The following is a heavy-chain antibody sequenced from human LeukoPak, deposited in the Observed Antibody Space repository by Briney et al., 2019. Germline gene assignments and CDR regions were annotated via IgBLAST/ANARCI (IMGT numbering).Heavy chain of an antibody. Sequence: SVKVSCKASGCTFSSYTISWVRQAPGQGLEWMGRIIPILGIANYAQKFQGRVTITADKSTSTAYMELSSLRSEDTAVYYCARENRYYYDSSGYYPLDYWGQGTLVTVSS. CDR2: IIPILGIA. J-gene: IGHJ4*02. V-gene: IGHV1-69*04. D-gene: IGHD3-22*01. CDR1: GCTFSSYT. CDR3: ARENRYYYDSSGYYPLDY.